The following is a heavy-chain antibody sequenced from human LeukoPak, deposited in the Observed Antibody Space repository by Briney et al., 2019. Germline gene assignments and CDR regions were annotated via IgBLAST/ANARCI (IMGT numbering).Heavy chain of an antibody. CDR2: IYYSGST. J-gene: IGHJ5*02. V-gene: IGHV4-39*01. CDR3: ATRIFGVLDP. CDR1: GGSISSSSYY. D-gene: IGHD3-3*01. Sequence: MTSETLSLTCTVSGGSISSSSYYWGWIRQPPGKGLEWIGSIYYSGSTYYNPSLKSRVTISVDTSKNQFSLKLSSVTAADTAVYYCATRIFGVLDPWGQGTLVTVSS.